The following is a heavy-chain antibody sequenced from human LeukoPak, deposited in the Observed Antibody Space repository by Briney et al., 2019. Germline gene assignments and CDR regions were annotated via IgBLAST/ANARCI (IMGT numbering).Heavy chain of an antibody. CDR3: ARDRGNTPDNYYYYMDV. D-gene: IGHD1/OR15-1a*01. J-gene: IGHJ6*03. V-gene: IGHV1-2*02. CDR2: INPNSGGT. Sequence: GASVKLSCKASVYTFTGYDMPCVRRAPGQRLEWMGWINPNSGGTNYAQKFQGRVTMTRDTSIITAYMELSRLRSDDTGVYYCARDRGNTPDNYYYYMDVWGKGTTVTVSS. CDR1: VYTFTGYD.